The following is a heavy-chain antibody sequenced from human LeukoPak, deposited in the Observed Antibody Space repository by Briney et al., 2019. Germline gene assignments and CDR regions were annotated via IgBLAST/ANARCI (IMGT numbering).Heavy chain of an antibody. Sequence: PGGSLRLSCAASGFTFSSYPMHWVRQAPGKGLEWVALISYDGSNKYYADSVKGRFTISRDNAKNSLYLQMNSLRAEDTAVYYCARDTRTVVTRDFDYWGQGTLVTVSS. CDR1: GFTFSSYP. J-gene: IGHJ4*02. D-gene: IGHD4-23*01. CDR3: ARDTRTVVTRDFDY. CDR2: ISYDGSNK. V-gene: IGHV3-30*04.